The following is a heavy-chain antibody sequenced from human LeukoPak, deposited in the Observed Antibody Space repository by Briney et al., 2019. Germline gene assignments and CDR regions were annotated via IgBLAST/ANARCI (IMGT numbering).Heavy chain of an antibody. V-gene: IGHV3-30-3*01. CDR3: ARGVATVAYFDY. D-gene: IGHD4-17*01. Sequence: GGSLRLSCAASGFTFSSYAMHWVRQAPGKGLEWVAVISYDGSNKYYADSVKGRFTISRDNSKNTLYLQMNSLRAEDTAVYYCARGVATVAYFDYWGQGTLVTVSS. CDR1: GFTFSSYA. J-gene: IGHJ4*02. CDR2: ISYDGSNK.